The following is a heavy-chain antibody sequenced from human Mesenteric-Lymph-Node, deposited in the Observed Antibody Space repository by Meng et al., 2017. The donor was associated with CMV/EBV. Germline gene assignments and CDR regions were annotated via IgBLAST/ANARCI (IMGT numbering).Heavy chain of an antibody. CDR3: ARWRGFEWELKGHWFDP. D-gene: IGHD5-24*01. V-gene: IGHV3-9*01. CDR1: GFTFDDYA. J-gene: IGHJ5*02. CDR2: ISWNSGAI. Sequence: GGSLRLSCAASGFTFDDYAMHWVRQAPGKGLEWVSGISWNSGAIGYADSVKGRFTISRDNTKNSAFLQMNSLRADDTAVYFCARWRGFEWELKGHWFDPWGQGTLVTVSS.